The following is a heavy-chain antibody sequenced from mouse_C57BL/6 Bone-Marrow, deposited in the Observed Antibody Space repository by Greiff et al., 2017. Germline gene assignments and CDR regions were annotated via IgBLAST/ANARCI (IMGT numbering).Heavy chain of an antibody. Sequence: VQLMESGPGLVAPSQSLSITCTVSGFSFTSYGVDWVRQSPGKGLEWLGVIWGVGSTNYNSALKSRLSISKDNSKSQVFLKMNSLQTDDTAMYYCASLYGSSYTWFAYWGQGTLVTVSA. J-gene: IGHJ3*01. CDR1: GFSFTSYG. D-gene: IGHD1-1*01. CDR3: ASLYGSSYTWFAY. V-gene: IGHV2-6*01. CDR2: IWGVGST.